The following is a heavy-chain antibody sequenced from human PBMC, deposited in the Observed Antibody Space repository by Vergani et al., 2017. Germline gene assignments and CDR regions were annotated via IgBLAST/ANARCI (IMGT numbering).Heavy chain of an antibody. Sequence: QVQLVESGGGVVQPGRSLRLSCAASGFTFNSYGMHWVRQAPGKGLEWVAVISYDGSNKYYADSVKGQFTISRDNSKNTLYLQMNSLRAEDTAVYYCAKSDCGGDCPGNFDLWGRGTLVTVSS. CDR3: AKSDCGGDCPGNFDL. D-gene: IGHD2-21*02. J-gene: IGHJ2*01. CDR1: GFTFNSYG. CDR2: ISYDGSNK. V-gene: IGHV3-30*18.